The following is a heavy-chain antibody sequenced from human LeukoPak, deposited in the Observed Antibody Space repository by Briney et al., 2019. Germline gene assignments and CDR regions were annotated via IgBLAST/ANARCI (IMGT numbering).Heavy chain of an antibody. CDR3: ARAPFNRITMVRGVIGWFDP. V-gene: IGHV1-69*13. CDR1: GGTFSSYA. Sequence: SVKVSCKASGGTFSSYAISWVRQAPGQGLEWLGGIIPIFGAANYAQKFQGRVTITADESTSTAYMELSSLRSEDTAVYYCARAPFNRITMVRGVIGWFDPWGQGTLVTVSS. CDR2: IIPIFGAA. J-gene: IGHJ5*02. D-gene: IGHD3-10*01.